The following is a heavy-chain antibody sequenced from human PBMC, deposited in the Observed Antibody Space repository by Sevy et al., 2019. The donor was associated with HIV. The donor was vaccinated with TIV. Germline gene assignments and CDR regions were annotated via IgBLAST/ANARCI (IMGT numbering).Heavy chain of an antibody. CDR1: GYTFTSYD. CDR3: VSLPYYDYVWGSYRYYYYYGMDV. D-gene: IGHD3-16*02. Sequence: ASVKVSCKASGYTFTSYDINWVRQPTGQGLEWMGWMNPNSGNTGYAQKFQGRVTMTRNTSISTAYMELSSLRSEDTAVYYCVSLPYYDYVWGSYRYYYYYGMDVWGQGTTVTVSS. CDR2: MNPNSGNT. J-gene: IGHJ6*02. V-gene: IGHV1-8*01.